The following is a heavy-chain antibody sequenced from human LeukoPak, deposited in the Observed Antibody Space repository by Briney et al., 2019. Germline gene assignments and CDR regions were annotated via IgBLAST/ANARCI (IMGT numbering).Heavy chain of an antibody. CDR1: GYTFTSYY. J-gene: IGHJ6*03. V-gene: IGHV1-2*02. D-gene: IGHD6-19*01. Sequence: ASVKVSCKASGYTFTSYYMHWVRQAPGQGLEWMGWISPNSGGTNYAQKFQGRVTMTRDTSISTAYMELSRLRSDDTAVYYCARDGALSGWPAYYYYYMDVWGKGTTVTISS. CDR2: ISPNSGGT. CDR3: ARDGALSGWPAYYYYYMDV.